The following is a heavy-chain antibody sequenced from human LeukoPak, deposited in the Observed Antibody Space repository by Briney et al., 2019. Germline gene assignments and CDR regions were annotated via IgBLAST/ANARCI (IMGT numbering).Heavy chain of an antibody. D-gene: IGHD3-22*01. V-gene: IGHV3-66*02. CDR1: GFSVSSNY. Sequence: GGSLRLSCAASGFSVSSNYMSWVRQAPGRGLEWVSVICSGGSTYYADSVKGRFTISRDNSKNTLYLQMNSLRAEGTAVYHCARGDSSGYLFDYWGQGTLVTVSS. J-gene: IGHJ4*02. CDR3: ARGDSSGYLFDY. CDR2: ICSGGST.